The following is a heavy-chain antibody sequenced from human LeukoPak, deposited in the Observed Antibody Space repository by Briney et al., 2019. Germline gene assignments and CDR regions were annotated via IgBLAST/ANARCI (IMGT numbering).Heavy chain of an antibody. V-gene: IGHV3-7*01. Sequence: GGSLRLSCAVSGFTFTSYWMSWVRQAPGKGLEWVANINEDGSYKFHADSVKGRLTISRDNSKNSLYLQMSSLRADDTAVYYCARDATRGGDNDYWGQGTRAIVSS. CDR3: ARDATRGGDNDY. CDR2: INEDGSYK. J-gene: IGHJ4*02. D-gene: IGHD2-21*02. CDR1: GFTFTSYW.